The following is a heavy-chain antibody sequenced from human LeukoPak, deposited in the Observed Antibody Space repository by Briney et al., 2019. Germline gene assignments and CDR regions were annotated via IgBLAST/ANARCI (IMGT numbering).Heavy chain of an antibody. CDR1: GFTFDDYA. V-gene: IGHV3-43D*03. CDR3: ANGTSRWHEFDC. CDR2: ITWDGGST. J-gene: IGHJ4*02. D-gene: IGHD6-13*01. Sequence: PGGSLRLSCAASGFTFDDYAMLWVRHTPGKGLEWGSLITWDGGSTYYADSVKGRFTISRDSTKNSLYLQMNTLRGGDTGLFYCANGTSRWHEFDCLGEGGMVTVSS.